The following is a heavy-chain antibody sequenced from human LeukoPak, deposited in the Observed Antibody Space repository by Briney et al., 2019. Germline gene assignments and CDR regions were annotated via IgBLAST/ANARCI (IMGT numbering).Heavy chain of an antibody. CDR2: ITPIFGRA. CDR1: GGTLGTHA. V-gene: IGHV1-69*05. Sequence: GSSVKVSCKASGGTLGTHAISWVRQAPGQGLEWMGGITPIFGRANYAQKFQGGVTITTEESTSTAYMELSSLRSEDTAVYYCARVHCTSTVCYTGWFDPWGQGTLVTVSS. J-gene: IGHJ5*02. CDR3: ARVHCTSTVCYTGWFDP. D-gene: IGHD2-2*02.